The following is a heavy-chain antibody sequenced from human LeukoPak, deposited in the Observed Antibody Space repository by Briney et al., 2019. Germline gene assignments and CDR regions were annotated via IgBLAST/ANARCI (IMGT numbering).Heavy chain of an antibody. CDR2: IKQDGSEK. V-gene: IGHV3-7*03. J-gene: IGHJ4*02. Sequence: GGSLRLSCAASGFTFSSYWMSWVRQAPGKGLEWVANIKQDGSEKYYVDSVKGRFTISRDNAKHSLYLQMNSLRAEDTAVYYCARSGSYWGAYYFDYWGQGTLVTVSS. CDR3: ARSGSYWGAYYFDY. CDR1: GFTFSSYW. D-gene: IGHD1-26*01.